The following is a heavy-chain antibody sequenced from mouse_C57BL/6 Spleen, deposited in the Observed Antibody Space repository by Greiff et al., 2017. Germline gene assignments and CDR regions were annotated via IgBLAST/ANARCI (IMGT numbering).Heavy chain of an antibody. V-gene: IGHV1-74*01. Sequence: QVQLQQPGAELVKPGASVKVSCKASGYTFTSYWMHWVKQRPGQGLEWIGRIHPSDSDTNYNQKFKGKATLTVDKSSSTAYMQLSSLTSEDSAVYYCALYYGSSYPFAYWGQGTLVTVSA. CDR1: GYTFTSYW. CDR2: IHPSDSDT. D-gene: IGHD1-1*01. CDR3: ALYYGSSYPFAY. J-gene: IGHJ3*01.